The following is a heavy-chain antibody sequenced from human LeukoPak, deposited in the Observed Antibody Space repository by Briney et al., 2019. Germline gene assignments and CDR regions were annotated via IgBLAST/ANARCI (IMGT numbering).Heavy chain of an antibody. CDR1: GFXFSSYG. CDR3: ARDLPYFQAAAGLDAFDI. J-gene: IGHJ3*02. CDR2: IWYDGSNK. Sequence: GGSLRLSCEASGFXFSSYGMHWVRQAPGKGLEWVAVIWYDGSNKYYADSVKGRFTISRDNSKNTLYLQMNSLRAEDTAVYYCARDLPYFQAAAGLDAFDIWGQGTMVTVSS. D-gene: IGHD6-13*01. V-gene: IGHV3-33*01.